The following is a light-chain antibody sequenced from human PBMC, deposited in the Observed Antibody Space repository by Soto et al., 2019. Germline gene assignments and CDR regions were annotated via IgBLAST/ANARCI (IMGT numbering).Light chain of an antibody. CDR3: SSYTSSSTL. CDR2: DVS. J-gene: IGLJ1*01. CDR1: SSDVGGYKY. Sequence: QSVLTQPASVSGSPGQSITISCTGTSSDVGGYKYVSWYQQHPGKAPKLIIYDVSDRPSGISNRFSGSKSGNKASLTISGLQAEDEADYYSSSYTSSSTLFGTGTKVTVL. V-gene: IGLV2-14*01.